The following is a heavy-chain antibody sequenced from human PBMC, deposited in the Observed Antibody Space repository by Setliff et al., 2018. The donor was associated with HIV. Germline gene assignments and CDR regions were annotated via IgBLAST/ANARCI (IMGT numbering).Heavy chain of an antibody. J-gene: IGHJ4*02. CDR2: ISSSSTYI. Sequence: GGSLSLSCAASGFTFSNYDMNWVRQAPGKGLEWVSSISSSSTYIFYADSVKGRFTISRDNAKNSLYLQMSSLRAEDTAVYYCARGYDILTGTYWGQGTLVTVS. CDR1: GFTFSNYD. V-gene: IGHV3-21*01. D-gene: IGHD3-9*01. CDR3: ARGYDILTGTY.